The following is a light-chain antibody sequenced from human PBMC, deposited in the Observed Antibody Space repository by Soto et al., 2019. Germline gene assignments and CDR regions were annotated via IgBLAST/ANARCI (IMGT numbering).Light chain of an antibody. Sequence: DVQMTQSPSSLSASVGDRVTITCRASQDINSYLAWYQQKPGNAPKSLIYAASSLQTRVPLRFSGSESGTDFTLTINNLQPEDSATYYCQQYNIYPLTFGGGTKVEIK. CDR1: QDINSY. CDR3: QQYNIYPLT. V-gene: IGKV1D-16*01. CDR2: AAS. J-gene: IGKJ4*01.